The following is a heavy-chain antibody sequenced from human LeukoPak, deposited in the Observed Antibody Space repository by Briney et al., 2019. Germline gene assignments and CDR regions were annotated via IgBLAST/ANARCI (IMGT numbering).Heavy chain of an antibody. V-gene: IGHV4-30-4*01. CDR2: IYYSGST. D-gene: IGHD6-13*01. J-gene: IGHJ3*02. CDR1: GGSISSGDYY. Sequence: PSETLSLTCTVSGGSISSGDYYWSWIRQPPGKGLEWIGYIYYSGSTYYNPSLKSRVTISVDTSKNQFSLKLSSVTAADTAVYYCARGGWTIAAARAFDIWGQGTMVTVSS. CDR3: ARGGWTIAAARAFDI.